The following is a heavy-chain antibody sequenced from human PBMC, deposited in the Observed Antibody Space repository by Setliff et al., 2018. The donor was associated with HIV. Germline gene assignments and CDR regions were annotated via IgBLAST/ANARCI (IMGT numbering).Heavy chain of an antibody. D-gene: IGHD3-16*01. CDR3: ARGVPAPGTRRGPLVLLHGRLGQRDV. CDR2: IKHGGIT. V-gene: IGHV4-34*01. Sequence: SETLSLTCAVYGGSLSGYYWSWVRQSPGRGLEWIGEIKHGGITNSNPSLKNRVSISIDTSKSRFSLNLNSVTAADAAVYSCARGVPAPGTRRGPLVLLHGRLGQRDVWGKGTTVTVSS. J-gene: IGHJ6*04. CDR1: GGSLSGYY.